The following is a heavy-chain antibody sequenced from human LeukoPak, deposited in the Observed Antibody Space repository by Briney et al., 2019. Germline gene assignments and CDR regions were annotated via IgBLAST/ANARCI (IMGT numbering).Heavy chain of an antibody. Sequence: GESLKISCKGSGYSFTSYWIGWVRQMPGKGLEWMGIIYPGDSDTRYSPSFQGQVTISADKSISTAYLQWSSLKASDTAMYYCARVEVRGPTKYYFDYWGQGTLVTVSS. CDR3: ARVEVRGPTKYYFDY. V-gene: IGHV5-51*01. CDR2: IYPGDSDT. CDR1: GYSFTSYW. J-gene: IGHJ4*02. D-gene: IGHD3-10*01.